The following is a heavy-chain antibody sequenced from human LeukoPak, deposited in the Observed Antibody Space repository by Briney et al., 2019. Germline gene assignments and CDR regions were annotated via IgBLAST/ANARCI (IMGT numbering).Heavy chain of an antibody. CDR1: GFTFRSYG. V-gene: IGHV3-30*02. CDR3: ARDHGSIAQFAY. Sequence: GGSLRLSCAASGFTFRSYGMSWVRQAPGEGLEWVAYIGYDGSKKYYSDSVKGRFTISRDNSKNTVHLQMNSLRAADTALYFCARDHGSIAQFAYWGQGTLVTVSS. CDR2: IGYDGSKK. J-gene: IGHJ4*02. D-gene: IGHD3-22*01.